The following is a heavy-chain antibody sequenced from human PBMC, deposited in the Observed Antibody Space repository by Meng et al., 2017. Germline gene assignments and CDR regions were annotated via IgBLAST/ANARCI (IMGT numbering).Heavy chain of an antibody. V-gene: IGHV1-8*01. D-gene: IGHD3-9*01. CDR2: MNPNSGNT. Sequence: QVQVGKSGEEVKKPGSSVKVSCKASGYTFTSYDINWVRQATGQGLEWMGWMNPNSGNTGYAQKFQGRVTMTRNTSISTAYMELSSLRSEDTAVYYCARSPKRSFCYDILELDYWGQGTLVTVSS. CDR1: GYTFTSYD. J-gene: IGHJ4*02. CDR3: ARSPKRSFCYDILELDY.